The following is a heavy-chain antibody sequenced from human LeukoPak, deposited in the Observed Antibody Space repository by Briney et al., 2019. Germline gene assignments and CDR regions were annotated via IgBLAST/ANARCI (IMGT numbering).Heavy chain of an antibody. CDR2: INHSGST. Sequence: PSETLSLTCAVYGGSFGGYYWSWIRQPPGKGLEWIGEINHSGSTNYNPSLKSRVTISVDTSKNQFSLKLSSVTAADTAVYYCARGRRIFGVVIDYWGQGTLVTVSS. CDR1: GGSFGGYY. J-gene: IGHJ4*02. D-gene: IGHD3-3*01. V-gene: IGHV4-34*01. CDR3: ARGRRIFGVVIDY.